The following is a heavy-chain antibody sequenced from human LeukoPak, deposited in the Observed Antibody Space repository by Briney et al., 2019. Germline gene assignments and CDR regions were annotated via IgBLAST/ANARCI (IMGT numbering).Heavy chain of an antibody. CDR3: ARGLGGSYCSSTSCPNIDY. D-gene: IGHD2-2*01. J-gene: IGHJ4*02. Sequence: PSETLSLTCAVYGGSFSGYYWSWIRQPPGKGLEWIGEINHSGSTNYNPSLKSRVTISVDTSKNQFSLKLSSVTAADTAVYYCARGLGGSYCSSTSCPNIDYWGQGTLVTVSS. V-gene: IGHV4-34*01. CDR1: GGSFSGYY. CDR2: INHSGST.